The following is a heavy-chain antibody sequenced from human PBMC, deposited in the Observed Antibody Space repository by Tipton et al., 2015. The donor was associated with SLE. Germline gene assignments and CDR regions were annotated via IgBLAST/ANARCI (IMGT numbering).Heavy chain of an antibody. CDR1: GYTFTSYG. Sequence: RMVQSGAEVKKPGASVKVSCKASGYTFTSYGISWVRQAPGQGLEWMGIINPSGGSTSYAQKFQGRVTMTRDTSTSTVYMELSSLRSEDTAVYYCARSRYDSSGYYQPRAAAFDIWGQGTMVTVSS. V-gene: IGHV1-46*01. J-gene: IGHJ3*02. CDR3: ARSRYDSSGYYQPRAAAFDI. CDR2: INPSGGST. D-gene: IGHD3-22*01.